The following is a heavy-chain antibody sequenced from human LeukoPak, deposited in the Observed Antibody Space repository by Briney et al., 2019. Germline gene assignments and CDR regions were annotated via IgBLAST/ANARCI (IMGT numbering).Heavy chain of an antibody. CDR2: IKQDGSEK. V-gene: IGHV3-7*01. CDR3: ARDSSGYGDY. CDR1: GFTFSSCW. Sequence: GGSPRLSCAASGFTFSSCWMSWVRQAPGKGLEWVANIKQDGSEKYYVDSVKGRFTISRDNAKNSLYLQMNSLRAEDTAVYYCARDSSGYGDYWGQGTLVTVSS. D-gene: IGHD3-22*01. J-gene: IGHJ4*02.